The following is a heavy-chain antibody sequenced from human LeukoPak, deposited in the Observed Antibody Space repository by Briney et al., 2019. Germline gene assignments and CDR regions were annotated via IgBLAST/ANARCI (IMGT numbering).Heavy chain of an antibody. CDR2: IKHDGGDK. V-gene: IGHV3-7*03. CDR1: GFTFSNYW. Sequence: PGGCLRLSCAASGFTFSNYWMSWVRQAPGKGLEWVANIKHDGGDKHYVDSVKGRFTIARDSAKNSLNLQMNSLRAEDTAVYYCARGGNYDILTGYIFDYWGQGTLVTVSS. CDR3: ARGGNYDILTGYIFDY. J-gene: IGHJ4*02. D-gene: IGHD3-9*01.